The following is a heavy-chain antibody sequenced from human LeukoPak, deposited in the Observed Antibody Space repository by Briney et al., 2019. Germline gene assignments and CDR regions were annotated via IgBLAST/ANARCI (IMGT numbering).Heavy chain of an antibody. J-gene: IGHJ5*02. Sequence: ASVKVSCKASGYTFTSYGISWVRQAPGQGLEWMGWISAYNGNTNYAQKLQGRVTMTTDTSTSTAYMELRSLRSDDTAVYYCARFIAVAGNSWFDPWGQGTLVTVSS. D-gene: IGHD6-19*01. CDR3: ARFIAVAGNSWFDP. CDR1: GYTFTSYG. V-gene: IGHV1-18*01. CDR2: ISAYNGNT.